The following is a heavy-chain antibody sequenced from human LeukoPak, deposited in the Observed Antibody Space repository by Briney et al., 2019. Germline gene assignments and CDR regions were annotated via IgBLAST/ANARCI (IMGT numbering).Heavy chain of an antibody. CDR2: ISGSGGST. Sequence: PGGSLRLSCAASGFTFTSYWMHWVRQAPGKGLEWVSGISGSGGSTYYADSVKGRFTISRDNSKNTLYLQMNSLRVEDTAVYYCAKKYYYDSSGYYFQHWGQGTLVTVSS. V-gene: IGHV3-23*01. CDR3: AKKYYYDSSGYYFQH. CDR1: GFTFTSYW. D-gene: IGHD3-22*01. J-gene: IGHJ1*01.